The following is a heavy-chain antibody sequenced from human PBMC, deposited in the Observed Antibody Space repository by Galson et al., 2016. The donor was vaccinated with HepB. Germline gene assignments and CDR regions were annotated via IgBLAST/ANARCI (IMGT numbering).Heavy chain of an antibody. CDR1: GFTFNSHW. D-gene: IGHD1-26*01. V-gene: IGHV3-7*04. CDR2: TKDDGSQK. J-gene: IGHJ3*02. CDR3: ARAGGVANGYALDI. Sequence: SLRLSCAVSGFTFNSHWMTWSGQAPGQGLEWVAKTKDDGSQKYYVHSAQGRFTISRDNAKNSLYLQMNSLRAEDTAVYYCARAGGVANGYALDIWGQGTMVSVSS.